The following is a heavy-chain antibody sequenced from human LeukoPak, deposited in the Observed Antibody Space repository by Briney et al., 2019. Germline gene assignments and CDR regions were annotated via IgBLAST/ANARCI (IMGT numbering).Heavy chain of an antibody. J-gene: IGHJ3*02. CDR3: ARGPYYDSGKTSAFDI. V-gene: IGHV3-11*04. Sequence: GGSLRLSCAASGFTFSDYYMSWIRQAPGKGLEWVSYISSGGGAIYYADSVKGRFTISRDNAKTSLYLQMNNLRADDTAVYYCARGPYYDSGKTSAFDIWGQGTMVTVSS. CDR1: GFTFSDYY. CDR2: ISSGGGAI. D-gene: IGHD3-22*01.